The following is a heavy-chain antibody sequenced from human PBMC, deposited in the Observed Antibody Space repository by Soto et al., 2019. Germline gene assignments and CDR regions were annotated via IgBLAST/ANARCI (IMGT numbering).Heavy chain of an antibody. D-gene: IGHD1-20*01. Sequence: SETLALTCAVSGGSFSGYYWRWIRQPPGKGLEWIGEINHSGSTNYNPSLKSRPTISVDTSNNQFSLKLSSVAAADTAVYYCARGPPPINTWNPTEYFQHWGQGTLVTVSS. J-gene: IGHJ1*01. CDR1: GGSFSGYY. CDR3: ARGPPPINTWNPTEYFQH. V-gene: IGHV4-34*01. CDR2: INHSGST.